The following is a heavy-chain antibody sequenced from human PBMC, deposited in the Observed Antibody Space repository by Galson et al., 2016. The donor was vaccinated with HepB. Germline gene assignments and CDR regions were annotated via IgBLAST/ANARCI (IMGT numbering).Heavy chain of an antibody. J-gene: IGHJ4*02. Sequence: TLSLTCTVSGGSISSGTYYWSWIRQRGKGLEWIGRIYTSGNTNYNPSLKRRVTISVDTSKSQFSLKLSSATAADTAVYFCARGGAYYYNWGQGTLVTVSS. CDR3: ARGGAYYYN. V-gene: IGHV4-61*02. CDR2: IYTSGNT. D-gene: IGHD2-21*02. CDR1: GGSISSGTYY.